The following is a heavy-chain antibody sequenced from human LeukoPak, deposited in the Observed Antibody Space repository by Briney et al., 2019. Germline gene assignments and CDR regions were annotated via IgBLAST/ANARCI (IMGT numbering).Heavy chain of an antibody. CDR2: ISSSGSST. V-gene: IGHV3-23*01. CDR1: GFTFNNYA. CDR3: ARGAYGDYDY. J-gene: IGHJ4*02. D-gene: IGHD4-17*01. Sequence: PGGSLRLSCAASGFTFNNYAMSWVRQAPGKGLEWVSAISSSGSSTYYADPVKGRFTISRDNSKNTLYLQMNSLRAEDTAAYYCARGAYGDYDYWGQGTLVTVSS.